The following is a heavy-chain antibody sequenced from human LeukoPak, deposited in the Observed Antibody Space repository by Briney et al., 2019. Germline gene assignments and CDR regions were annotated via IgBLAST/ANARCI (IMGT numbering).Heavy chain of an antibody. V-gene: IGHV4-39*01. CDR3: ARVSCSGGSCPFGSWFDP. CDR1: GGSITSSSYY. CDR2: IYYSGST. Sequence: SETLSLTCTVSGGSITSSSYYWGWIRQPPGKGLEWIGSIYYSGSTYYNPSLKSRITISVDTSKNQFSLKLNPVTAADTAVYYCARVSCSGGSCPFGSWFDPWGQGTLVTVSS. J-gene: IGHJ5*02. D-gene: IGHD2-15*01.